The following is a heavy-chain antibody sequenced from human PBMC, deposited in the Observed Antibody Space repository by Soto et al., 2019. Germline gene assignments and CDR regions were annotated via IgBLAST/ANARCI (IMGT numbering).Heavy chain of an antibody. D-gene: IGHD2-2*01. V-gene: IGHV3-30*03. CDR3: ARVVPAAMYYYYGMDV. CDR1: GFTFSTYG. CDR2: ISYDGSNK. Sequence: QVQLVESGGGVVQPGRSLRLSCAASGFTFSTYGMHWVRQAPGKGLEWVAFISYDGSNKYYVDSVKGRFTISRDNSKNTLYLQMSSLRAEDTAVYYCARVVPAAMYYYYGMDVWGQGTTVTVSS. J-gene: IGHJ6*02.